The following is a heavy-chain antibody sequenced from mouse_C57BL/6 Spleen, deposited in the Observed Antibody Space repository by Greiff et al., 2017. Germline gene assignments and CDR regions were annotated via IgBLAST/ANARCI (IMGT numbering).Heavy chain of an antibody. CDR2: ISDGGSYT. CDR1: GFTFSSYA. Sequence: EVMLVESGGGLVKPGGSLKLSCAASGFTFSSYAMSWVRQTPEKRLEWVATISDGGSYTYYPDNVKGRFTISRDNAKNNLYLQMSHLKSEDTAMYYWAREYDYDVGWFAYWGQGTLVTVSA. D-gene: IGHD2-4*01. CDR3: AREYDYDVGWFAY. V-gene: IGHV5-4*01. J-gene: IGHJ3*01.